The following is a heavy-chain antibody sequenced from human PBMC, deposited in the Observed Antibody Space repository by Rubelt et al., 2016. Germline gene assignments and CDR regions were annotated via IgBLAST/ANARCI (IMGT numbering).Heavy chain of an antibody. CDR3: ARPRWRDDLWSGHYALDR. J-gene: IGHJ3*02. V-gene: IGHV4-38-2*02. CDR1: GYSISSGYY. D-gene: IGHD3-3*01. Sequence: QVQLQESGPGLVKPSETLSLICTVSGYSISSGYYWGWIQQPPGKGLEWIGSIWHSGSSYHDPSLKSRITISVDTSKNQFSLVLVSVTAADTAVYYGARPRWRDDLWSGHYALDRWRQGTRVIVSA. CDR2: IWHSGSS.